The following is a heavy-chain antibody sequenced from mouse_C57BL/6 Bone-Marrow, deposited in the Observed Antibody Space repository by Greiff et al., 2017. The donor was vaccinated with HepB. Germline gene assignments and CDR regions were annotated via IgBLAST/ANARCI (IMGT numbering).Heavy chain of an antibody. V-gene: IGHV5-9*01. J-gene: IGHJ2*01. CDR2: ISGGGGNT. Sequence: EVMLVESGGGLVKPGGSLKLSCAASGFTFSSYTMSWVRQTPEKRLEWVATISGGGGNTYYPDSVKGRFTISRDNAKNTLYLQMSSLRSEDTALYYCARDSSYFFDYWGQGTTLTVSS. D-gene: IGHD1-1*01. CDR1: GFTFSSYT. CDR3: ARDSSYFFDY.